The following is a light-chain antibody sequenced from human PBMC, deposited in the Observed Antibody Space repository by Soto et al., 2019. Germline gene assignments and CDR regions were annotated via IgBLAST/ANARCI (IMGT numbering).Light chain of an antibody. CDR1: QNIDKR. J-gene: IGKJ1*01. CDR3: QQYYDYPWT. Sequence: DIQMTQSPFTLSASVGDRVTITCRASQNIDKRLAWHQQKPGKAPKVLISDDSNLKTGVPSGFSGSGSGTEFILTISSLQPDDFATYYCQQYYDYPWTFGQGTKVEIK. V-gene: IGKV1-5*01. CDR2: DDS.